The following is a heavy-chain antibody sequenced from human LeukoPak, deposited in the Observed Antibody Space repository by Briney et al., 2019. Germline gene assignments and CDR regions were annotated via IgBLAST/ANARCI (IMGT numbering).Heavy chain of an antibody. CDR1: GVSISSHY. Sequence: SETLSLTCTVSGVSISSHYWSWIRQPPGKGLEWIGYMFDSESTKDNPSLKSRITLSADTSKSQFSLRLSSVTAADTAVYYCATIKRGSIYGYFDFWGQGILVTVSS. J-gene: IGHJ4*02. CDR3: ATIKRGSIYGYFDF. V-gene: IGHV4-59*11. D-gene: IGHD5-18*01. CDR2: MFDSEST.